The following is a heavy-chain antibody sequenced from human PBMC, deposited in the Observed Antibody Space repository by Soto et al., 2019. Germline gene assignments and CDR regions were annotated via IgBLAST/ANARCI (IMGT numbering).Heavy chain of an antibody. CDR1: GFTFSSYS. V-gene: IGHV3-23*01. CDR3: AKDSSSWAADYYFDN. Sequence: PGGSLRLSCAATGFTFSSYSLSWLRQAPGKGLEWVSGISGSGQTTHYKDSVKGRFTISRDNSKNTLFLQMNSLRGDDTAVYYCAKDSSSWAADYYFDNWGQGTLVTVSS. D-gene: IGHD6-13*01. J-gene: IGHJ4*02. CDR2: ISGSGQTT.